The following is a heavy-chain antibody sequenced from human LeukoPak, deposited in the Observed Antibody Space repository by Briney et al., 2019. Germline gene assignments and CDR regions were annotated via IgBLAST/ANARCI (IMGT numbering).Heavy chain of an antibody. CDR2: IKQDGSEK. CDR1: GFTFSDHY. V-gene: IGHV3-7*01. CDR3: ASGRQLGY. D-gene: IGHD3-16*01. J-gene: IGHJ4*02. Sequence: PGGSLRLSCAASGFTFSDHYIDWVRQAPGKGLEWVANIKQDGSEKYYVDSVKGRFTISRDNAKNSLYLQMNSLRAEDTALYYCASGRQLGYWGQGTLVTVSS.